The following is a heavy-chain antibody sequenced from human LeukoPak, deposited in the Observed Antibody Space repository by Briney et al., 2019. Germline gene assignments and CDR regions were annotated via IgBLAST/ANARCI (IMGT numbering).Heavy chain of an antibody. CDR2: ISGSGGST. CDR1: GFTFSSYA. V-gene: IGHV3-23*01. Sequence: GGSLRLSCAASGFTFSSYAMSWVRQAPGKGLEWVSAISGSGGSTYYADSVKGRFTISRDNSKNTPYLQMNSLRAEDTAVYYCAKLLAAAGIHDAFDIWGQGTMVTVSS. CDR3: AKLLAAAGIHDAFDI. D-gene: IGHD6-13*01. J-gene: IGHJ3*02.